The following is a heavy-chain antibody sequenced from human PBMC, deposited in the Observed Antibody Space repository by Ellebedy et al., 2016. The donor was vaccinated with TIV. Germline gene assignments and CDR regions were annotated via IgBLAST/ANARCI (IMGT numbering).Heavy chain of an antibody. CDR2: ISSSSNSI. CDR3: ATLGYYYDSSAYYSDAFDI. D-gene: IGHD3-22*01. V-gene: IGHV3-48*04. Sequence: GESLKISXAASGFTFSSYSMNWVRQAPGKGLEWVSYISSSSNSIHYADSVKGRFTISRDNAKNSLYLQMNSLRAEDTAVYYCATLGYYYDSSAYYSDAFDIWGQGTLVTVSS. CDR1: GFTFSSYS. J-gene: IGHJ3*02.